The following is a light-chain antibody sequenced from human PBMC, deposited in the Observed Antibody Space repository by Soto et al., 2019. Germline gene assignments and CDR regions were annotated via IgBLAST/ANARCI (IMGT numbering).Light chain of an antibody. CDR1: SSNIGSNT. V-gene: IGLV1-44*01. Sequence: QSALTQPPSASGTPGHRVTISCSGSSSNIGSNTVNWYQQLPGTAPKLVIYSNNQRPSGVPDRFSGSKSGTSASLAISGLQSEDEADYYCVAWDDSLNGYVVFGGGTKVTV. CDR3: VAWDDSLNGYVV. J-gene: IGLJ2*01. CDR2: SNN.